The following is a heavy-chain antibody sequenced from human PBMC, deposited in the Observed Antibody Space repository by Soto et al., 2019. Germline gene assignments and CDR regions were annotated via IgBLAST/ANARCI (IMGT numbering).Heavy chain of an antibody. CDR1: GFTFSSYW. CDR3: ASAYISGPFDY. Sequence: WGSLRLSCAASGFTFSSYWMHWVRQAPGKGLVLVSRINSDGSSTSYAYSVKGRFTISRDNAKNTLYLQMNSLRAEDTAVYYCASAYISGPFDYGGQGTLVTASS. V-gene: IGHV3-74*01. CDR2: INSDGSST. J-gene: IGHJ4*02. D-gene: IGHD6-19*01.